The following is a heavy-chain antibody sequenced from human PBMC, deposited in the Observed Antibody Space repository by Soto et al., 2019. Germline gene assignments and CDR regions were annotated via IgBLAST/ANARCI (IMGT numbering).Heavy chain of an antibody. J-gene: IGHJ4*02. CDR3: ARGGGYCISTSCYAVGYPFDY. D-gene: IGHD2-2*01. V-gene: IGHV1-18*01. Sequence: QVQLVQSGAEVKKPGASVKVSCKASGYTFTSYGISWVRQAPGQGLEWMGWISAYNGNTNYAQKLQGRVTMTTDTATSTAYMELRSLRSDDTAVYYCARGGGYCISTSCYAVGYPFDYWGQGTLVTVSS. CDR1: GYTFTSYG. CDR2: ISAYNGNT.